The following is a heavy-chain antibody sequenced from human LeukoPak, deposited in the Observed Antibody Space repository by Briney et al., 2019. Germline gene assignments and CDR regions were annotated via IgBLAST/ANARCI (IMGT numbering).Heavy chain of an antibody. CDR2: ISGSGGST. Sequence: PGGSLRLSCAASGFTFSNYWMSWVRQAPGKGLEWVSAISGSGGSTYYADSVKGRFTISRDNSKNTLYLQMNSLRAEDTAVYYCAKAGRRYFDWSYYFDYWGQGTLVTVSS. V-gene: IGHV3-23*01. D-gene: IGHD3-9*01. CDR1: GFTFSNYW. J-gene: IGHJ4*02. CDR3: AKAGRRYFDWSYYFDY.